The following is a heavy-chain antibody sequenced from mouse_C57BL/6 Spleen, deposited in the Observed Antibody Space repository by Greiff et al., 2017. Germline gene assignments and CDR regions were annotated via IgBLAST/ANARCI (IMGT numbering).Heavy chain of an antibody. J-gene: IGHJ4*01. CDR1: GFSLTSYG. CDR2: IWSGGST. D-gene: IGHD1-1*01. V-gene: IGHV2-2*01. CDR3: ARNPTYYGSSRYYAMDY. Sequence: VQVVESGPGLVQPSQSLSITCTVSGFSLTSYGVHWVRQSPGKGLEWLGVIWSGGSTDYNAAFISRLSISKDNSKCQVFFKMNSQQADDTAIYYCARNPTYYGSSRYYAMDYWGQGTSVTVSS.